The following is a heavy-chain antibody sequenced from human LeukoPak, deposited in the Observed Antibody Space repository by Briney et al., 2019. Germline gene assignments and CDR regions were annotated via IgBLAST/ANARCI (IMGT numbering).Heavy chain of an antibody. CDR2: INPNTDGT. Sequence: ASVKVSCKTSGYTFTGYYMHWVRQAPGQGLEWMGWINPNTDGTNYAQNFQGRVTMTSDTSISTAYMELSSLRSDDTAMYYCARAPMIVVGLPPRLDFWGQGTLVTVSS. CDR3: ARAPMIVVGLPPRLDF. V-gene: IGHV1-2*02. J-gene: IGHJ4*02. CDR1: GYTFTGYY. D-gene: IGHD3-22*01.